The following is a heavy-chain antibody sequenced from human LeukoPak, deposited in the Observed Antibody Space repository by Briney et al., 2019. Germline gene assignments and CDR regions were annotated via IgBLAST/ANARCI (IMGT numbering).Heavy chain of an antibody. D-gene: IGHD3-16*02. CDR1: GGSIDSTNW. V-gene: IGHV4/OR15-8*01. CDR3: ARSHDHLWGNYPDH. J-gene: IGHJ4*02. CDR2: IHHDGRI. Sequence: SETLSLTCDVSGGSIDSTNWWNWVRQPPGKGLEWIGEIHHDGRINYNPSLKSRVTLSVDKSKNQFSLRLNSVTAADTAMYYCARSHDHLWGNYPDHWGQGTLVTVSS.